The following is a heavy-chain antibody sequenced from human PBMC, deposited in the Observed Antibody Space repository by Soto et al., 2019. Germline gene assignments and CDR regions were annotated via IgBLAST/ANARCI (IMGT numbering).Heavy chain of an antibody. J-gene: IGHJ3*02. Sequence: SVKVSCKASGGTFSSYAISWVRQAPGQGLEWMGGIIPIFGTANCAQKFQGRVTITADESTSTAYMELSSLRSEDTAVYYCARHVKYLDAFDIWGQGTMVTVSS. CDR2: IIPIFGTA. CDR3: ARHVKYLDAFDI. D-gene: IGHD3-10*02. V-gene: IGHV1-69*13. CDR1: GGTFSSYA.